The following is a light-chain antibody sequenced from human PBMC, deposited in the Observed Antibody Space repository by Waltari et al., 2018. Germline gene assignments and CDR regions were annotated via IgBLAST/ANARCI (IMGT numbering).Light chain of an antibody. CDR2: AAS. Sequence: DIQMTQSPSSLSASVGDRVTIPCRASQSISSYLNWYQQKPGKAPKPLIYAASSLQSGVPSRFSGSGSGTDFTLTISSLQPEDFATYYCQQSYSTPRWTFGQGTKVEIK. V-gene: IGKV1-39*01. CDR1: QSISSY. J-gene: IGKJ1*01. CDR3: QQSYSTPRWT.